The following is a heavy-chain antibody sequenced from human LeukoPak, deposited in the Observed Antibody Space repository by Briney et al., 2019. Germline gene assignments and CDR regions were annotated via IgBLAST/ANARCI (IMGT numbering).Heavy chain of an antibody. J-gene: IGHJ4*02. D-gene: IGHD3-22*01. V-gene: IGHV7-4-1*02. CDR1: GYTFTSNY. CDR2: INTNTGNP. CDR3: AKNGLGAVVKTD. Sequence: GASVKVSCKAFGYTFTSNYMHWVRQAPGQGLEWMGWINTNTGNPTYAQGFTGRIVFSLDTSVSTAYLQISSLKAEDSAVYYCAKNGLGAVVKTDWGQGTLVTVSS.